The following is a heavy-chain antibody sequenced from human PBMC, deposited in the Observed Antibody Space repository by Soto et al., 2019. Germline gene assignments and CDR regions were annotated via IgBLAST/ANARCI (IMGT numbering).Heavy chain of an antibody. D-gene: IGHD6-6*01. J-gene: IGHJ4*02. V-gene: IGHV1-3*01. Sequence: ASVKVSCKACGYTFTSYSMHWVHQSPGQRLEWMGWINAGNGNTKYSQKFQGRVTITRDTSASTAYMELSSLRSEDTAVYYCARGLHLIEYSSSSGDYWGQGTLVTVSS. CDR2: INAGNGNT. CDR1: GYTFTSYS. CDR3: ARGLHLIEYSSSSGDY.